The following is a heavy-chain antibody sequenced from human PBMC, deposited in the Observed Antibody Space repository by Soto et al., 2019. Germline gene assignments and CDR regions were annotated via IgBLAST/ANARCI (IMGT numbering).Heavy chain of an antibody. V-gene: IGHV1-18*01. CDR3: AIYWFGVDS. Sequence: QVQLVQSGAEVKKPGASVKVSCKASGYTFTSYGISWVRQAPGQGLEWMGWINTYNGNTNYAQKLQGRVTMTTDTPTSKAYMEVGSLKSDDTAGYCCAIYWFGVDSWGQGTLVTVSS. CDR2: INTYNGNT. CDR1: GYTFTSYG. J-gene: IGHJ4*02. D-gene: IGHD2-15*01.